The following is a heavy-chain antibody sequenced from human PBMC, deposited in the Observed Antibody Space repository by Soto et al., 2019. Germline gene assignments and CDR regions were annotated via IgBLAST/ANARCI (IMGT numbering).Heavy chain of an antibody. J-gene: IGHJ5*02. CDR2: IYYSGST. CDR1: GGSISSYY. V-gene: IGHV4-59*01. Sequence: SETLSLTCTVSGGSISSYYWSWIRQPPGKGLEWIGYIYYSGSTSYNPSLKSRVTISLDTSKNQFSLILSSVTAADTAVYYCAIDCSGATCFRGWSTGLDPWGPGILVTVSS. CDR3: AIDCSGATCFRGWSTGLDP. D-gene: IGHD2-2*01.